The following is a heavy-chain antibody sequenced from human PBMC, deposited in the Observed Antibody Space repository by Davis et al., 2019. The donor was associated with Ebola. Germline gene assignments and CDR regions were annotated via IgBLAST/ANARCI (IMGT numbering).Heavy chain of an antibody. D-gene: IGHD6-19*01. J-gene: IGHJ4*02. V-gene: IGHV3-74*01. Sequence: GESLKISCAASGFTFSSYWMHWVRQAPGKGLVWVSRISGDGKKTNYADFVKGRVTISRDNSNNTLYLQMNGLRAEDTAVYYCARHYEFDSSGLDYWGQGTLVTVSS. CDR1: GFTFSSYW. CDR2: ISGDGKKT. CDR3: ARHYEFDSSGLDY.